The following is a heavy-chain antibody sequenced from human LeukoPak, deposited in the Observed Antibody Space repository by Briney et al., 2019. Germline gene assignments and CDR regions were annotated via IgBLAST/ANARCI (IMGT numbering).Heavy chain of an antibody. Sequence: GGSLRLSCAASGFTFSSYAMHWVRQAPGKGLEWVAVISYDGSNKYYADSVKGRFTISRDNSKNTLYLQMNSLRAEDTAVYYCARGSSFVVVPAAMTLFDYWGQGTLATVSS. V-gene: IGHV3-30*04. CDR1: GFTFSSYA. CDR2: ISYDGSNK. D-gene: IGHD2-2*01. J-gene: IGHJ4*02. CDR3: ARGSSFVVVPAAMTLFDY.